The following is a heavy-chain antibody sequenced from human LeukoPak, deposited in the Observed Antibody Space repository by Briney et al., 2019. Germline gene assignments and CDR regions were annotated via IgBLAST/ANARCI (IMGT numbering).Heavy chain of an antibody. D-gene: IGHD3-9*01. CDR2: INPNSGGT. CDR1: GYTFTGYY. J-gene: IGHJ4*02. Sequence: ASVKVSCKASGYTFTGYYMHWVRQAPGQGLEWMGWINPNSGGTNYAQKFQGRVTMTRDTSISTAYMELSRLRSDDTAVYYCARDLGGYYDILTGYPRTFDYWGQGTLVTVSS. V-gene: IGHV1-2*02. CDR3: ARDLGGYYDILTGYPRTFDY.